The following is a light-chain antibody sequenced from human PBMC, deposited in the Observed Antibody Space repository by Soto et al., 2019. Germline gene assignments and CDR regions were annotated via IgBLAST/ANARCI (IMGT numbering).Light chain of an antibody. V-gene: IGKV3D-15*01. Sequence: MGRTQSPATRSWSPGKGSPLSGRPSKSVSSNLAWNQQRPGQAPRLLIYGASTRATGVPDRFSGGGSGTEFTLTISSLKSEDFAVYCCQQYNKWPLTFGQGTRREIK. J-gene: IGKJ5*01. CDR1: KSVSSN. CDR2: GAS. CDR3: QQYNKWPLT.